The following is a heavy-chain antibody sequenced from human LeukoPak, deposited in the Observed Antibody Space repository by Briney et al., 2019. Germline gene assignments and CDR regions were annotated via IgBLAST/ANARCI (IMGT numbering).Heavy chain of an antibody. D-gene: IGHD3-16*01. Sequence: SGGSLRLSCAASGFTFSSYWMHGVRHATGKGLVWISRINSDGSITSYADSVRGRFTISRDNAKNTLFLQMNSLRAEDTAVYYCARVYVGTSTTYPYHYWGQGTLVTVSS. J-gene: IGHJ4*02. CDR2: INSDGSIT. V-gene: IGHV3-74*01. CDR1: GFTFSSYW. CDR3: ARVYVGTSTTYPYHY.